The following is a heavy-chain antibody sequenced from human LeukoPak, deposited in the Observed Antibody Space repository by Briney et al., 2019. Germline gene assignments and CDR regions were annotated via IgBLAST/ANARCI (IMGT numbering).Heavy chain of an antibody. J-gene: IGHJ3*02. CDR1: GGSFSGYY. V-gene: IGHV4-59*12. CDR3: ARVREYSSSSDAFDI. Sequence: SETLSLTCAVYGGSFSGYYWSWIRQPPGEGLEWIGYIYYSGSTNYNPSLKSRVTISVDKSKNQFSLKLSSVTAADTAVYYCARVREYSSSSDAFDIWGQGTMVTVSS. CDR2: IYYSGST. D-gene: IGHD6-6*01.